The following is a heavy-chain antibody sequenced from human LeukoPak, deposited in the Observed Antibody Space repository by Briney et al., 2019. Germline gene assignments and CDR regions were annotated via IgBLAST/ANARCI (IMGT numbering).Heavy chain of an antibody. D-gene: IGHD6-6*01. V-gene: IGHV1-69*01. CDR2: IIPIFGTA. J-gene: IGHJ4*02. CDR1: GGTFSSYA. Sequence: ASVRVSCKASGGTFSSYAISWVRQAPGQGLEWMGGIIPIFGTANYAQKFQGRVTITADESTSTAYMELSSLRSEDTAVYYCARADSSSSEWDYWGQGTLVTVSS. CDR3: ARADSSSSEWDY.